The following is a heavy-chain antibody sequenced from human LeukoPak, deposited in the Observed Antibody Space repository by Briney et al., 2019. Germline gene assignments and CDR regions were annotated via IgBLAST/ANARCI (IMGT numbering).Heavy chain of an antibody. CDR1: GGYISGYY. J-gene: IGHJ1*01. V-gene: IGHV4-59*01. D-gene: IGHD2-21*02. CDR3: ARWTNCGGDCYILQH. CDR2: IYYGGDT. Sequence: SETQSLTYTVSGGYISGYYWTWIRQPPGKGLEWIGHIYYGGDTNYNPSLKSRVTVSADTSKNQFSLKVSSVTAADTAVYYRARWTNCGGDCYILQHWGQGTPVTVSS.